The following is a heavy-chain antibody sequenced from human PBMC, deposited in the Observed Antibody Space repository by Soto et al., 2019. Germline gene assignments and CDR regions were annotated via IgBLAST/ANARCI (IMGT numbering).Heavy chain of an antibody. J-gene: IGHJ5*02. V-gene: IGHV1-18*01. D-gene: IGHD2-2*02. Sequence: QVQLVQSGAEVKKPGASVKVSCKASGYTFTSYGISWVRQAPGQGLEWMGWISAYNGNTNYAQKLQGRVTMTTDTSTRTAYMELRSLRSEDTAVYYCARDRCSSTSCYTRGVRWFDPWGQGTLVTVSS. CDR1: GYTFTSYG. CDR2: ISAYNGNT. CDR3: ARDRCSSTSCYTRGVRWFDP.